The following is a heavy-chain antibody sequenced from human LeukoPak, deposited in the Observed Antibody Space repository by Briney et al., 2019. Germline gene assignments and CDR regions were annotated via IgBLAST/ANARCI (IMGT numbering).Heavy chain of an antibody. V-gene: IGHV3-21*01. CDR2: ISSSSSYI. Sequence: GGSLRLSCAASGFTFSSYSMDWVRQAPGKGLEWVSSISSSSSYIYYADSVKGRFTISRDNAKNSLYLQMNSLRAEDTAVYYCARVFRDFWSGYALDYWGQGTLVTVSS. CDR3: ARVFRDFWSGYALDY. CDR1: GFTFSSYS. J-gene: IGHJ4*02. D-gene: IGHD3-3*01.